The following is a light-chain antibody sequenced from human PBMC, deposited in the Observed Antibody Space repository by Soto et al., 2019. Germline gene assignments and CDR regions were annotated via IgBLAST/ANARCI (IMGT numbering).Light chain of an antibody. CDR2: EVS. J-gene: IGLJ1*01. Sequence: QSALTQPPSASGSPGQSVTISCTGTSSDVGGYNYVSWYQQHPGKAPKLMIYEVSKRPSGVPDRFSGSKSGNTASLTVSGLQAEDEADYYCSSRAARSYVFGTGTKVTVL. V-gene: IGLV2-8*01. CDR3: SSRAARSYV. CDR1: SSDVGGYNY.